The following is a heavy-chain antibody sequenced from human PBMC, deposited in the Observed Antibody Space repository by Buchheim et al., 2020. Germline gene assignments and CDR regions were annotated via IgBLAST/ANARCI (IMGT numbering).Heavy chain of an antibody. CDR2: IYYSGGT. CDR1: GGSISGYY. J-gene: IGHJ4*02. Sequence: QVQLQESGPGLVKPSETLSLTCTVSGGSISGYYWSWIRQPPGKGLEWIGYIYYSGGTNYNPSLKSRVTISVDTSKNQFSLKLSSVTAADTAVYYCARAVAGNYFDYWGQGTL. V-gene: IGHV4-59*01. D-gene: IGHD6-19*01. CDR3: ARAVAGNYFDY.